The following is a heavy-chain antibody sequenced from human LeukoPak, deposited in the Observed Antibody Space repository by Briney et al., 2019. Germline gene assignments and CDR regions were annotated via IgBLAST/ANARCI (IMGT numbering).Heavy chain of an antibody. CDR1: GFIFNSAW. Sequence: PGGSLRLSCAASGFIFNSAWMTWVRQAPGKGLEWVGRIKSKTDGGTAEYAAPVKGRFTISRDDSKNTLYLQMNSLKTEDTAVYYCAKSYYGILDYWGQGTLVTVSS. D-gene: IGHD3-22*01. J-gene: IGHJ4*02. V-gene: IGHV3-15*01. CDR3: AKSYYGILDY. CDR2: IKSKTDGGTA.